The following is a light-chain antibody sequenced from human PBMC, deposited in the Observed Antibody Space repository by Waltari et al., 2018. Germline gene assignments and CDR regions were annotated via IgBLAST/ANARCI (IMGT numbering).Light chain of an antibody. V-gene: IGKV3-11*01. CDR2: DAS. Sequence: EIVLTQSPATLSLSPGERATLSCRASQSVDSYLAWYQQKPGQAPRLLIYDASNRATGIPARFSRSGSGTDFTLTISSLEPEDFAVYYCQQRSNWPPITFGQGTRLEIK. J-gene: IGKJ5*01. CDR3: QQRSNWPPIT. CDR1: QSVDSY.